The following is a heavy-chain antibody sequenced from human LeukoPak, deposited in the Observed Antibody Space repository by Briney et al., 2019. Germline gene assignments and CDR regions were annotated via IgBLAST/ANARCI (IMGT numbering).Heavy chain of an antibody. CDR2: IYTSGST. D-gene: IGHD4-17*01. CDR3: ASGDSNYGDGYYFGY. CDR1: GGSISSYY. V-gene: IGHV4-4*07. Sequence: SETLSLTCTVSGGSISSYYWSWIRQPAGKGLEWIGRIYTSGSTNYNPSLKSRVTMSVDTSKNQFSLKLSSVTAADTAVYYCASGDSNYGDGYYFGYWGQGTLVTVSS. J-gene: IGHJ4*02.